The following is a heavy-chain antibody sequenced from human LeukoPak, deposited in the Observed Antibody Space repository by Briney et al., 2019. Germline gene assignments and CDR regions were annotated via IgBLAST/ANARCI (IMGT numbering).Heavy chain of an antibody. CDR3: ARGGHRQKEF. D-gene: IGHD3-10*01. V-gene: IGHV3-7*01. CDR2: IKPDGSDK. Sequence: LGGSLRLSCAASGFTFRNYWMTWVRQSPGKGLEWVAIIKPDGSDKYHVDSVKGRFTISRDNAKNSLYLQMSSLRAEDTAVYYCARGGHRQKEFWGQGTLATVSS. J-gene: IGHJ4*02. CDR1: GFTFRNYW.